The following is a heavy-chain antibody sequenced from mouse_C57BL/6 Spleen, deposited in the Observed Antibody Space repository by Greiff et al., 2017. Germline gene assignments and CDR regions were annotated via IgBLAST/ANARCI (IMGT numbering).Heavy chain of an antibody. J-gene: IGHJ3*01. CDR3: ARGGYGSSFAY. CDR2: ISYSGST. CDR1: GYSITSGYD. Sequence: EVMLVESGPGMVKPSQSLSLTCTVTGYSITSGYDWHWIRHFPGNKLEWMGYISYSGSTNYNPSLKSRISITHDTSKNHFFLKLNSVTTEDTATYYCARGGYGSSFAYWGQGTLVTVSA. D-gene: IGHD1-1*01. V-gene: IGHV3-1*01.